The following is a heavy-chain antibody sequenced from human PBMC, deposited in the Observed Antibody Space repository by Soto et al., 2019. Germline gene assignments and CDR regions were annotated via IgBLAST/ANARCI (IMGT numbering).Heavy chain of an antibody. V-gene: IGHV3-23*01. CDR2: ISGSGGST. Sequence: GGSLRLSCAASGFTFSSYAMTWVRQAPGKGLEWVSAISGSGGSTYYADSVKGRFTISRDNSKNTLYLQMNSLRAEDTAVYYCGESSYGFTFDYWGQGTLVTVSS. CDR1: GFTFSSYA. CDR3: GESSYGFTFDY. J-gene: IGHJ4*02. D-gene: IGHD5-18*01.